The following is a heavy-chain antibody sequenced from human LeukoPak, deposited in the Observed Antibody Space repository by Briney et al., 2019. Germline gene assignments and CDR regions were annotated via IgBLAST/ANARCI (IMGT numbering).Heavy chain of an antibody. Sequence: GESLKISCKGSGYSFTSYWIGWVRQMPGKGLEWMGIIYPGDSDIRYSPSFQGQVTISADKSISTAYLQWSSLKASDTAMYYCARQYGSGSYYNEELPFDYWGQGTLVTVSS. D-gene: IGHD3-10*01. J-gene: IGHJ4*02. CDR1: GYSFTSYW. CDR3: ARQYGSGSYYNEELPFDY. CDR2: IYPGDSDI. V-gene: IGHV5-51*01.